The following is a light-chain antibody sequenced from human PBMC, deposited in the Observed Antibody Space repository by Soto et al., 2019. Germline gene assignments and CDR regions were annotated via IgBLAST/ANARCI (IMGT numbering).Light chain of an antibody. J-gene: IGKJ1*01. CDR3: QQYGGSPRT. CDR1: ESVSSSY. V-gene: IGKV3-20*01. Sequence: EIALTQSPGTLSLSPGERATLSCRASESVSSSYLAWYQQKPGQAPRLLIYGASTRATGIPDRFSGSGSGTDFTLTISRLEPEDSAVFYCQQYGGSPRTFGQGTKVEI. CDR2: GAS.